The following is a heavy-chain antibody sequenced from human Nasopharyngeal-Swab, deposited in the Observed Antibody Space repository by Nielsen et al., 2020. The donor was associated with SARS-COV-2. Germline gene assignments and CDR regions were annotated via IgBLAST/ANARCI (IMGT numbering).Heavy chain of an antibody. CDR2: ISNSGSST. Sequence: GGSLRLSCAASGFTFRIDSMSWVRQAPGKGLEWVSTISNSGSSTYYADSVKGRFTISRDNSGNMLYLQMNSLRADDTAVYYCARDWATGINYWGQGTLVTVSS. V-gene: IGHV3-23*01. D-gene: IGHD6-13*01. CDR1: GFTFRIDS. CDR3: ARDWATGINY. J-gene: IGHJ4*02.